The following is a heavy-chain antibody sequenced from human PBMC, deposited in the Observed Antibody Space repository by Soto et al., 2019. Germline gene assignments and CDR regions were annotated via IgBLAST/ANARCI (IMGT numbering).Heavy chain of an antibody. CDR3: ALQWLATPVSYYYYGMDV. CDR1: GGSISSSSYY. J-gene: IGHJ6*02. V-gene: IGHV4-39*01. Sequence: SETLSLTCTVSGGSISSSSYYWGWIRQPPGKGLEWIGSIYYSGSTYYNPSLKSRVTISVDTSKNQFSLKLSSVTAADTAVYYCALQWLATPVSYYYYGMDVWGQGTTVTVSS. D-gene: IGHD6-19*01. CDR2: IYYSGST.